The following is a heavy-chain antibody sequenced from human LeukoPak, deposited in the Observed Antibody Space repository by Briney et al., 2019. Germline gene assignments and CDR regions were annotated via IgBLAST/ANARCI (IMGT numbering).Heavy chain of an antibody. Sequence: GSLRLSCAASGFTFSSSAMNWVRQAPGQGLEWVSAISGSGGSTYYADSVQGRFTISRDNSKDTLYLQVSSLRAEDTAVYYCARGGLNYDNPSNKDYWGQGTLVTVSS. V-gene: IGHV3-23*01. CDR1: GFTFSSSA. CDR2: ISGSGGST. CDR3: ARGGLNYDNPSNKDY. J-gene: IGHJ4*02. D-gene: IGHD3-22*01.